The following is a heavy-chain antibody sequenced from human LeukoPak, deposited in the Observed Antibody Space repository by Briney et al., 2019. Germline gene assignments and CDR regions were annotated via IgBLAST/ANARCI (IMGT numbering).Heavy chain of an antibody. CDR3: AREKDWNDGGCFDY. CDR1: GGSIRSYY. CDR2: IYTSGST. V-gene: IGHV4-4*07. J-gene: IGHJ4*02. D-gene: IGHD1-1*01. Sequence: PSETLSLTCTVSGGSIRSYYWSWIRQPAGKGLEWIGRIYTSGSTNYNPSLKSRVTMSVDTSKNQFSLKLSSVTAADTAVYYCAREKDWNDGGCFDYWGQGTLVTVSS.